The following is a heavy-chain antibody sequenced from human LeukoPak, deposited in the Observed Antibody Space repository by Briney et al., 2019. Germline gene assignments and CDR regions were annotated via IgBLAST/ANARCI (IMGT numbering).Heavy chain of an antibody. Sequence: PSETLSLTCAVYGGSFNAYYWTWIRQTPGKGLEWIGEINHSGNTNYNPSLESRVTISADTTKNQFYLNLGSVTAADTAIYYCARGLRFIQGPGYYYMDVWGKGTTVTVSS. CDR2: INHSGNT. CDR3: ARGLRFIQGPGYYYMDV. D-gene: IGHD3-16*02. CDR1: GGSFNAYY. V-gene: IGHV4-34*01. J-gene: IGHJ6*03.